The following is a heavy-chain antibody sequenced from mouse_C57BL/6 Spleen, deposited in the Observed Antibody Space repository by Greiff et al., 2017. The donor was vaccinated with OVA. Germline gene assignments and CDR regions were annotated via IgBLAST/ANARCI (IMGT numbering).Heavy chain of an antibody. CDR2: INPGSGGT. CDR3: AVYYGNPAWFAY. CDR1: GYAFTNYL. Sequence: QVQLQQSGAELVRPGTSVKVSCKASGYAFTNYLIEWVKQRPGQGLEWIGVINPGSGGTNYNEKFKGKATLTADKSSSTAYMQLSSLTSEDSAVYFCAVYYGNPAWFAYWGQGTLVTVSA. J-gene: IGHJ3*01. D-gene: IGHD2-1*01. V-gene: IGHV1-54*01.